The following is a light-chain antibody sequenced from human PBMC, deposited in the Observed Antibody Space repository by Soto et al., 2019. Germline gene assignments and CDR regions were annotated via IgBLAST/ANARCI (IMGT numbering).Light chain of an antibody. Sequence: QSVLTQPPSVSGSPGQSVTISCTGTSSDVGGYNYVAWYQQHPGTAPKVKIYDVSKRPSVVSDRFSCSKSGTTASLTISGFLAEDESDYYCCSNAGNLEVFGTGTKLTVL. CDR3: CSNAGNLEV. CDR2: DVS. V-gene: IGLV2-11*01. CDR1: SSDVGGYNY. J-gene: IGLJ1*01.